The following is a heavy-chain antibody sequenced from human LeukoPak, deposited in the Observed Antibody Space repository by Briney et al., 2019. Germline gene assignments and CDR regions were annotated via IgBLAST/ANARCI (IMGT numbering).Heavy chain of an antibody. V-gene: IGHV3-23*01. Sequence: GGSLRLSCAASGFTFSSYAMSWVRQAPGKGLEWVSAISGSGGSTYYAGSVKGRFTISRDNSKNTLYLQMNSLRAEDTAVYYCAKDIWFGELPYYYYGMDVWGQGTTVTVSS. CDR3: AKDIWFGELPYYYYGMDV. D-gene: IGHD3-10*01. J-gene: IGHJ6*02. CDR2: ISGSGGST. CDR1: GFTFSSYA.